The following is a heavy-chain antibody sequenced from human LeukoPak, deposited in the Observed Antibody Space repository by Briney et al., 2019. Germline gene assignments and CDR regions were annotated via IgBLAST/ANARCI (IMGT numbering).Heavy chain of an antibody. CDR3: AKGGATVIDY. D-gene: IGHD4-17*01. J-gene: IGHJ4*02. V-gene: IGHV3-74*01. CDR1: GFTFSNYW. CDR2: INSDGSST. Sequence: PGGSLRLSCAASGFTFSNYWMHWVRQAPGKGLVWVSRINSDGSSTNSADSVKGRVTISRDTAKNTLYLHMNSLRAEDTAVYYCAKGGATVIDYWGQGTLVTVSS.